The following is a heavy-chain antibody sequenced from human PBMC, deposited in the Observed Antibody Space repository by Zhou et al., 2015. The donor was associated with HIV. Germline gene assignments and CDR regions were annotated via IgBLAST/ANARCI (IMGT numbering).Heavy chain of an antibody. V-gene: IGHV1-18*01. D-gene: IGHD3-22*01. CDR1: GYTFTSYG. Sequence: QVQLVQSGAEVKKPGASVKVSCKASGYTFTSYGISWVRQAPGQGLEWMGWISAYNGNTNYAQKLQGRVTMTTDTSTSTAYMELRSLRSDDTAVYYCARVGLTMIVVGYYYRGESFDIVGPRDKWSPSL. CDR2: ISAYNGNT. J-gene: IGHJ3*02. CDR3: ARVGLTMIVVGYYYRGESFDI.